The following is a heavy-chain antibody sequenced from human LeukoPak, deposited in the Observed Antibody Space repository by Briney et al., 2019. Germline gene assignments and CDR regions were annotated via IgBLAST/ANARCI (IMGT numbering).Heavy chain of an antibody. Sequence: SQSPSPTCAVYGASFSGSYWSSIRQPPGKGLEWIGEINHSARTNYTPSIKSRVTISVATSKNQFSMKLSSVTGSVTAVYYCARVADRVRGVTDDAFEIWGQGKMVTVSS. V-gene: IGHV4-34*01. D-gene: IGHD3-10*01. CDR1: GASFSGSY. CDR2: INHSART. J-gene: IGHJ3*02. CDR3: ARVADRVRGVTDDAFEI.